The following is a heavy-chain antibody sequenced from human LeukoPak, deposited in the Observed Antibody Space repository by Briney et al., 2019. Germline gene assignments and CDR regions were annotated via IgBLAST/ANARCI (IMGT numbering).Heavy chain of an antibody. CDR3: AREGLYGDYVWSLDY. V-gene: IGHV4-59*01. D-gene: IGHD4-17*01. Sequence: SETLSLTCTVSGGSISDYYWSWIRQPPGERLEWIGYIYYTGTTTYNPSLKSRATLSIDTSKNQFSLKLSSVTAADTAVYYCAREGLYGDYVWSLDYWGQGTLVTVSS. CDR2: IYYTGTT. J-gene: IGHJ4*02. CDR1: GGSISDYY.